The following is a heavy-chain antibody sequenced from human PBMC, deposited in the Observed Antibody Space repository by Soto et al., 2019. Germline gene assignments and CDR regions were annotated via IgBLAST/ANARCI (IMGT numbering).Heavy chain of an antibody. D-gene: IGHD1-26*01. CDR2: ISENGRFT. J-gene: IGHJ4*02. CDR1: GFTFSTYT. V-gene: IGHV3-23*01. CDR3: AKSGPTNCFDH. Sequence: PGGSLRLSCAASGFTFSTYTMNWVRQAPGKGLEWVSGISENGRFTYYADSVKGRFTISRDDSKKMMFLQMSSLRAGDTAVYYCAKSGPTNCFDHWGQGPLVTVSS.